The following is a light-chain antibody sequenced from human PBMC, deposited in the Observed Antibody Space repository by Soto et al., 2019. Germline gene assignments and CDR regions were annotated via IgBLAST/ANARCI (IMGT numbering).Light chain of an antibody. V-gene: IGLV2-23*01. CDR3: CSYAGSSTYV. Sequence: QSVLTQPASVSGSPGQSITISCTGTSSDVGSYNLVSWYQQHPGKAPKLMIYEGSKRPAGVSNRFSGSNAGKTASLTISGLQAEDEADYYCCSYAGSSTYVFGTGTKLTVL. J-gene: IGLJ1*01. CDR1: SSDVGSYNL. CDR2: EGS.